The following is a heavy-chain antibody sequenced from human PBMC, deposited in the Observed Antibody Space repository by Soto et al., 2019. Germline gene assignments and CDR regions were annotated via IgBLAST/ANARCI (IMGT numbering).Heavy chain of an antibody. CDR2: ISSGGGST. D-gene: IGHD5-18*01. CDR1: GFTFSSYA. CDR3: EKGAKAVTAPYYFDY. V-gene: IGHV3-43*02. J-gene: IGHJ4*02. Sequence: GGSLRLSCAASGFTFSSYAMPWVRQAPGEGLEWVSGISSGGGSTYYADSVKGRFTISRDNSKNSLYLQMNSLRTEDTALYYCEKGAKAVTAPYYFDYWGQGTLVTVSS.